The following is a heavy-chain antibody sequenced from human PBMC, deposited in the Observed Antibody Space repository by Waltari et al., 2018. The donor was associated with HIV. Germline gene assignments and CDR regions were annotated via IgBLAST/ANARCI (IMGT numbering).Heavy chain of an antibody. CDR2: IYYSGST. V-gene: IGHV4-31*03. J-gene: IGHJ4*02. D-gene: IGHD3-22*01. CDR3: ARRRDYDNSGHYYYFDY. CDR1: GASISSGGYY. Sequence: QVQLQESGPGLVKPSQPLSLTCPVSGASISSGGYYWSWIRQHPGKGLEWIGYIYYSGSTYYNPSLKSRVTISVDTSKNQFSLKMTSVTAADTAVYYCARRRDYDNSGHYYYFDYWGQGALVTVSS.